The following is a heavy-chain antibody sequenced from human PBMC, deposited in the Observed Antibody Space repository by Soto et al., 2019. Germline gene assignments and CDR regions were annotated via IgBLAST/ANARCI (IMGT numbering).Heavy chain of an antibody. CDR1: GYTFTSYA. J-gene: IGHJ4*02. CDR2: MNANSGNT. Sequence: GASVKVSCKASGYTFTSYAMHWVRQAPGQRLEWMGWMNANSGNTGYAQKFQGRVTMTRNTSISTAYMELGSLRSDDTAVYYCATELIRQQSQTCDYWGQGTLVTVSS. D-gene: IGHD1-1*01. CDR3: ATELIRQQSQTCDY. V-gene: IGHV1-8*02.